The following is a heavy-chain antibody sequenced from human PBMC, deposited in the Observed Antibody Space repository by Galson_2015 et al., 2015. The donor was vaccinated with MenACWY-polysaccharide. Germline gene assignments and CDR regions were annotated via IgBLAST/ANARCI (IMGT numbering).Heavy chain of an antibody. CDR3: TRDLTV. D-gene: IGHD2-8*02. CDR1: GDSVSSNTAA. V-gene: IGHV6-1*01. Sequence: CAISGDSVSSNTAAWNWIRQSPSRGLEWLGRTYFRSKWYNDYAVPVESRITINPDTSKNHVSLQLKSVTPEDTAVYYCTRDLTVWGQGTLVTVSS. CDR2: TYFRSKWYN. J-gene: IGHJ4*02.